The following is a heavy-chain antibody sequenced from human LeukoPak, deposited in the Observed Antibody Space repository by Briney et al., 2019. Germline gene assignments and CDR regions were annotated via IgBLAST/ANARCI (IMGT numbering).Heavy chain of an antibody. V-gene: IGHV3-23*01. D-gene: IGHD3-22*01. J-gene: IGHJ6*02. CDR1: GFTFSSYA. Sequence: GWSLRLSCASSGFTFSSYAMSWVRQAPGKGLDWVSAISGSGGSTYYADSVKGRFTISRDNSKNTLYLQMNSLRAEDTAVYYCAKDYRHYYDSSGYYYYYYYGMDVWGQGTTVTVSS. CDR2: ISGSGGST. CDR3: AKDYRHYYDSSGYYYYYYYGMDV.